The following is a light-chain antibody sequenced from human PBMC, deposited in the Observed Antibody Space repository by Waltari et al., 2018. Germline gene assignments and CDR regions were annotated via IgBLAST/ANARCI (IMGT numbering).Light chain of an antibody. CDR3: QSADSSGTYVV. CDR1: ALSKQY. J-gene: IGLJ2*01. V-gene: IGLV3-25*03. Sequence: SYELTQPPSVSVSPGQTARITCSADALSKQYAYWYQQKPGQAPGLAMYRDNERPSGIPERFSGSSSGTTVTLTISGVQAEDEADYYCQSADSSGTYVVFGGGTKLTVL. CDR2: RDN.